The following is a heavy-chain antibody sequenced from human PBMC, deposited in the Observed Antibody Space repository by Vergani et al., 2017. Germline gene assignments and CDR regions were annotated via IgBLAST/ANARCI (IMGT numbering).Heavy chain of an antibody. D-gene: IGHD1-26*01. CDR3: AKVGIVGASGPYYYYGMDV. J-gene: IGHJ6*02. Sequence: VQLVESGGGVVQPGRSLRLSCAASGFTFSSYGMHWVRQAPGKGLEWVSAISGSGGSTYYADSVKGRFTISRDNSKNTLYLQMNRLRAEDTAVYYCAKVGIVGASGPYYYYGMDVWGQGTTVTVSS. CDR1: GFTFSSYG. CDR2: ISGSGGST. V-gene: IGHV3-23*04.